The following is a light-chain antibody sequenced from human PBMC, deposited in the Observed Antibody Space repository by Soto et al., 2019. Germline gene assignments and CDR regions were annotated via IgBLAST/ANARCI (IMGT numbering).Light chain of an antibody. CDR1: GSNIGRKA. J-gene: IGLJ2*01. CDR2: NNS. CDR3: ATCDDNQDDVV. V-gene: IGLV1-44*01. Sequence: QSVLTQPPSASGTPGQRVTISCSGGGSNIGRKAVNWDQQLQGSAPKLLIYNNSKRPSGVLDRSSGSKSGTSASLAISELHCDEDADDYWATCDDNQDDVVFGGGTKLTVL.